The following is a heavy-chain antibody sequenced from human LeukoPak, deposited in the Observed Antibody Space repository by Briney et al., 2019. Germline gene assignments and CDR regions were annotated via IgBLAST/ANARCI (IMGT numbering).Heavy chain of an antibody. V-gene: IGHV1-18*01. CDR1: GYTFTSYG. D-gene: IGHD6-13*01. CDR3: ARRDFGASGSWLDY. CDR2: ISAYNGNT. Sequence: ASEKVSCKASGYTFTSYGISWVRQAPGQGLEWMGWISAYNGNTNYAQKLQGRVTMTTDTSTSTAYMELRSLRSDDTAVYYCARRDFGASGSWLDYWGQGTLVTVSS. J-gene: IGHJ4*02.